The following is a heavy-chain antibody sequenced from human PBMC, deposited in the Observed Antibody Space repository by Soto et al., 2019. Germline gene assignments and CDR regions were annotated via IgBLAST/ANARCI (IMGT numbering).Heavy chain of an antibody. CDR2: VYYSGTT. CDR1: GGSIDSGGYY. V-gene: IGHV4-61*08. J-gene: IGHJ5*02. CDR3: ERDVIAPPNSCAP. Sequence: SETLSLTCTVSGGSIDSGGYYWSWIRQPPGKGLEWIGYVYYSGTTNYNPFLKSRVTLSLDKSKNQFSLKMNSVTAADTAVYYGERDVIAPPNSCAPWGQGTLVTVSS. D-gene: IGHD2-21*01.